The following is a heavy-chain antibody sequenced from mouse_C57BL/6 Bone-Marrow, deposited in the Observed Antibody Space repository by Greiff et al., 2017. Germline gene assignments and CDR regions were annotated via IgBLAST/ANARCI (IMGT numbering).Heavy chain of an antibody. CDR2: IHPNSGST. CDR1: GYTFTSYW. J-gene: IGHJ3*01. Sequence: QVQLQQPGAELVKPGASVKLSCKASGYTFTSYWMHWVKQRPGQGLEWIGMIHPNSGSTNYNEKFKSKATLTVDNSSSTAYMQLSSLASEDSAVYYCARWGGYYVAYWGQGTLVTVSA. CDR3: ARWGGYYVAY. D-gene: IGHD2-3*01. V-gene: IGHV1-64*01.